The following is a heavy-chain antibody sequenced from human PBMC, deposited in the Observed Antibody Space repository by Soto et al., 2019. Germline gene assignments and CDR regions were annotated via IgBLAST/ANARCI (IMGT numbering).Heavy chain of an antibody. CDR1: GGSISSYG. Sequence: SETLSLTCTVSGGSISSYGCSLIRQPPGKGLEWIGYIYYSGSPNYNPSLKSRVTISVDTSKNQFSLKLSSVTAADTAVYYCAREYQLPHYGIDVWGQATTVT. V-gene: IGHV4-59*01. CDR3: AREYQLPHYGIDV. D-gene: IGHD2-2*01. J-gene: IGHJ6*02. CDR2: IYYSGSP.